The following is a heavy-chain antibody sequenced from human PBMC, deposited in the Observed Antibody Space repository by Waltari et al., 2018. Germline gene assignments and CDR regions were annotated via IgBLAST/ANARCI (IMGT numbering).Heavy chain of an antibody. CDR1: GYTFTGSY. CDR3: ARVSDSSGYYYYMDV. V-gene: IGHV1-2*02. J-gene: IGHJ6*03. CDR2: INPNSGGT. D-gene: IGHD3-22*01. Sequence: QVQLVQSGAEVKKPGASVKVSCKASGYTFTGSYMHWVRQAPGQGLEWMGWINPNSGGTNYAQKFQGRVTMTRDTSISTAYMELSRLRSDDTAVYYCARVSDSSGYYYYMDVWGKGTTVTISS.